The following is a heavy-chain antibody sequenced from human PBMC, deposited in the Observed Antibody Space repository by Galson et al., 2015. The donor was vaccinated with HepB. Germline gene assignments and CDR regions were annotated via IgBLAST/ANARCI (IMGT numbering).Heavy chain of an antibody. V-gene: IGHV3-7*03. CDR1: GFAFSSYW. J-gene: IGHJ4*02. Sequence: SLRLSCAVSGFAFSSYWMSWVRQAPGKGLEWVANIKQDGREKNYVASVKGRFTISRDNADNSVYLQMDSLRVEDTAVYYCARDPRGHFDYWGPGTLVTFSS. CDR2: IKQDGREK. CDR3: ARDPRGHFDY.